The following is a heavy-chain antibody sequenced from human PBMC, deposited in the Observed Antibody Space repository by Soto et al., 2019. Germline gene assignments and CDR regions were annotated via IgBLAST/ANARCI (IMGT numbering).Heavy chain of an antibody. CDR2: ISHRGTP. Sequence: QVHLPESGPGLVEPSETLSLTCAVSGVSVSETYWWSWVRQPPGKGLEWIGEISHRGTPHYNASLWSRVRMSTDTSRNQISLTLMSVTAADSASYFCARHVGVPGTRGFDYWGQGTLVTVSS. V-gene: IGHV4-4*02. CDR1: GVSVSETYW. J-gene: IGHJ4*02. CDR3: ARHVGVPGTRGFDY. D-gene: IGHD6-13*01.